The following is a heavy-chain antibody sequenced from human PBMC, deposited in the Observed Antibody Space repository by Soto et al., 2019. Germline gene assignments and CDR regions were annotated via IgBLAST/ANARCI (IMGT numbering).Heavy chain of an antibody. CDR1: GFTVSSNY. CDR2: IYSGGTT. V-gene: IGHV3-53*01. Sequence: HPGGSLRLSCAASGFTVSSNYMSWVRQAPGKGLEWVSVIYSGGTTYYADSVKGRFTISRDNSKNTLYLQMNSLRAEDTAVYYCAREGFITEPTGDSWGRGTLVTVSS. D-gene: IGHD1-20*01. CDR3: AREGFITEPTGDS. J-gene: IGHJ5*01.